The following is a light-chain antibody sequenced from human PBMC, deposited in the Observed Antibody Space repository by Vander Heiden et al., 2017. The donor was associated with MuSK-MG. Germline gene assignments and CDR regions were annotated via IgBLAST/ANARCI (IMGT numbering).Light chain of an antibody. V-gene: IGLV2-11*01. CDR3: CSYIGSSVV. Sequence: QSALTQPRSVSESPGPSVTIPCTGPSSIVVDYKSVAWYQHHPGKAPKLMIYDVNKRPPGVPDRFSGSKSGNTASLSISGLQAEDEAYYYCCSYIGSSVVFGGGTKLTVL. CDR2: DVN. J-gene: IGLJ2*01. CDR1: SSIVVDYKS.